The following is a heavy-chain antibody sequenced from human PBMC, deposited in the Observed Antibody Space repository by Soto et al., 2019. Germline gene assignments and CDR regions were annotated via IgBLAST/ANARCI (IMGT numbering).Heavy chain of an antibody. J-gene: IGHJ3*02. CDR3: ARGGSALHDYGDYVLPRSHAFDI. Sequence: QVQLVESGGGVVQPGRSLRLSCAASGFTFSSYGMHWVRQAPGKGLEWVAVIWYDGSNKYYADSVKGRFTISRDKSKNKLYLQMNSLRAEDTAVYYCARGGSALHDYGDYVLPRSHAFDIWGQGTMVTVSS. CDR1: GFTFSSYG. D-gene: IGHD4-17*01. V-gene: IGHV3-33*01. CDR2: IWYDGSNK.